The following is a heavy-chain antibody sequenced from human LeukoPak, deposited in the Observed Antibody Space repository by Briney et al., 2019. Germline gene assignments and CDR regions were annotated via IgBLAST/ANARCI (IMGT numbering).Heavy chain of an antibody. Sequence: GSLRLSCAASGDSISSYYWSWIRQPPGKGLEWIGYIYTSGGTNYIPSLKGRVTISIDTSKNQFSLKLSSVTAADSAVYYCARLTRLSTSPDRYYLDYWGQGTLVTVSS. V-gene: IGHV4-4*09. D-gene: IGHD6-6*01. CDR1: GDSISSYY. CDR3: ARLTRLSTSPDRYYLDY. J-gene: IGHJ4*02. CDR2: IYTSGGT.